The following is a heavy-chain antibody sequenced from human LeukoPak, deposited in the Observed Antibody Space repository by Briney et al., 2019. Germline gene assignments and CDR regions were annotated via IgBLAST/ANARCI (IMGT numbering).Heavy chain of an antibody. Sequence: GGSLRLSCAASGFTFDDYAMHWVRQAPGKGLEWVSGISWNSGSIGYADSVRGRFTISRDNAKNSLYLQMNSLRDDDTAVYFCTRDRGWQQFDSWGQGTLVTVSS. CDR1: GFTFDDYA. D-gene: IGHD5-24*01. CDR2: ISWNSGSI. CDR3: TRDRGWQQFDS. J-gene: IGHJ4*02. V-gene: IGHV3-9*01.